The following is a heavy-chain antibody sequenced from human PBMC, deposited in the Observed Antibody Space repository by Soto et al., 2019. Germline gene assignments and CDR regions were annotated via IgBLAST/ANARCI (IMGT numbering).Heavy chain of an antibody. V-gene: IGHV3-7*01. CDR2: IKPDGREQ. Sequence: GGSLRLSCAASEFTFDKYYMTWVRQAPGKGPEWVANIKPDGREQYYVDSVKGRFTISRDNANNSLYLQMNSLRAEDTAVYFCARGNWNYYYGFDVWGQGTTVTVSS. J-gene: IGHJ6*02. CDR3: ARGNWNYYYGFDV. D-gene: IGHD1-20*01. CDR1: EFTFDKYY.